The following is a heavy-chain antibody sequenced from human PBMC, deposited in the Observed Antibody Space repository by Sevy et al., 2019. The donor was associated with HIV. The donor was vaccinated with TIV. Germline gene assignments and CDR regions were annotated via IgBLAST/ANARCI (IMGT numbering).Heavy chain of an antibody. V-gene: IGHV3-23*01. J-gene: IGHJ4*02. CDR1: GFTFSSYT. D-gene: IGHD6-19*01. Sequence: GGSLRLSCAASGFTFSSYTMSWVRQAPGKGLEWVSDISGNSVKTHYADSVKCRFTISRDNSKNTMYLQMNSLRAEDTALYYCAKDKAGSSGWYGDYWGQGTLVTVSS. CDR2: ISGNSVKT. CDR3: AKDKAGSSGWYGDY.